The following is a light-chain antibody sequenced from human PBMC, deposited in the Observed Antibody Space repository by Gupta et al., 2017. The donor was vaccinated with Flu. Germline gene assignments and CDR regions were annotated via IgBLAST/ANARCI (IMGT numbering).Light chain of an antibody. Sequence: ERAALTCRASQSVGRRYLSWYQQKPGQAPTLLIHETSTRATGIPDRFTGSGSGTDFTLTINGLKPEDFAVYYCQQYDSYRWTFGQGTKVEVK. CDR2: ETS. CDR3: QQYDSYRWT. CDR1: QSVGRRY. J-gene: IGKJ1*01. V-gene: IGKV3-20*01.